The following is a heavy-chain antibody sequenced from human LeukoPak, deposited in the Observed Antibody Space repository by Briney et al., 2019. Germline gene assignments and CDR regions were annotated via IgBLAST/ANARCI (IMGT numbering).Heavy chain of an antibody. CDR2: IYPGDSDT. D-gene: IGHD3-22*01. Sequence: GESLKICCKGSGYSFTIYWIGWVRQMPGKGLEWMGIIYPGDSDTRYSPSFQGHVTISADKSISTAYLQWSSRKASDTAMYYCARRYYYDSSGYSGAFDIWGQGTMVTVSS. CDR1: GYSFTIYW. J-gene: IGHJ3*02. CDR3: ARRYYYDSSGYSGAFDI. V-gene: IGHV5-51*01.